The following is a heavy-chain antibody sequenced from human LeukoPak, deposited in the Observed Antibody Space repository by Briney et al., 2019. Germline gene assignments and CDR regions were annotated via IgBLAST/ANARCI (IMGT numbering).Heavy chain of an antibody. D-gene: IGHD2/OR15-2a*01. CDR2: ISSSSSYI. V-gene: IGHV3-21*01. CDR1: GFTFSSYS. CDR3: ARDDNIYYYMDV. J-gene: IGHJ6*03. Sequence: GGSLRLSCAASGFTFSSYSMNWVRQAPGKGLEWVSSISSSSSYIYYADSVKGRFTISRDNAKNSLYLQMNSLRAEDTAVYYCARDDNIYYYMDVWGKGTTVTVSS.